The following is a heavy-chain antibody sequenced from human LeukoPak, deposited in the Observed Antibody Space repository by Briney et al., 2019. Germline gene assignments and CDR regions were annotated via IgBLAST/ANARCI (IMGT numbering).Heavy chain of an antibody. D-gene: IGHD3-9*01. CDR2: ISSSSYI. CDR1: GFTFSSYS. CDR3: ARDPGVLTGYFDY. Sequence: GGSLRLSCAASGFTFSSYSMNWVRQAPGKGLEWVSSISSSSYIYYADSVKGRFTISRDNAKNSLYLQMNSLRAEDTAVYYCARDPGVLTGYFDYWGQGTLVTVSS. V-gene: IGHV3-21*01. J-gene: IGHJ4*02.